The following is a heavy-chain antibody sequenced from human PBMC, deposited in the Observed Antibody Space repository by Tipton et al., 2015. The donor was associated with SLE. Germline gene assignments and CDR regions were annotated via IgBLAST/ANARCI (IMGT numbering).Heavy chain of an antibody. CDR1: GGSFSGYY. V-gene: IGHV4-59*01. J-gene: IGHJ6*03. D-gene: IGHD7-27*01. Sequence: LRLSCAVYGGSFSGYYCSWIRQHPGKGLEWIGHISYSGSPHYNPSLKSRVTISVDTSKNQFSLKLSSVTAADTAVYYCARGTKLGNHYYYYYMDVWGKGTTVTVSS. CDR3: ARGTKLGNHYYYYYMDV. CDR2: ISYSGSP.